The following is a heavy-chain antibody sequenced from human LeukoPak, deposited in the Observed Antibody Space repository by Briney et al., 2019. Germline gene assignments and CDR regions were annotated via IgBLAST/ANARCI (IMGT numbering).Heavy chain of an antibody. CDR1: GGSFSGYY. Sequence: PSETLSLTCAVYGGSFSGYYWSWIRQPPGKGLEWIGEINHSGSTNYNPSLKSRVTISVDTSKNQFSLKLSSVTAADTAVYYCARGLGIAAAGRDYWGQGTLVTVSS. V-gene: IGHV4-34*01. CDR2: INHSGST. CDR3: ARGLGIAAAGRDY. D-gene: IGHD6-13*01. J-gene: IGHJ4*02.